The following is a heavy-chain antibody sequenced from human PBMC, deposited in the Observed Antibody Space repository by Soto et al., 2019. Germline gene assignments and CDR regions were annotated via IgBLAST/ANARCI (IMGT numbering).Heavy chain of an antibody. Sequence: QVQLVESGGGVVQPGTSMRLSCVGSGFTFRSYVIHWVRQAPGKGLEWVALTSYDGSNNFYGDSVKVRFTISRHKSRNTVELQMDSLRFEATAFYYCARWGTTGGLDVWGQGTLVSVSS. J-gene: IGHJ4*02. CDR1: GFTFRSYV. CDR3: ARWGTTGGLDV. V-gene: IGHV3-33*05. D-gene: IGHD3-16*01. CDR2: TSYDGSNN.